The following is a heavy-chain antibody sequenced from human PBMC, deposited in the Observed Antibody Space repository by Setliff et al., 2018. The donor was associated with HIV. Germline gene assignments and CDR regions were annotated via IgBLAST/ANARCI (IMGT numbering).Heavy chain of an antibody. CDR1: GFTFSTYW. J-gene: IGHJ4*02. V-gene: IGHV3-74*01. D-gene: IGHD1-26*01. CDR2: INSDGTST. CDR3: TTWQGYSGSSRAFDY. Sequence: ETLSLSCAASGFTFSTYWMYWVRQAPGKGLVWVSRINSDGTSTTYADSVKGRFTISRDNAKNTLYLQMNSLRAEDTAVYYCTTWQGYSGSSRAFDYWGQGRLVTVSS.